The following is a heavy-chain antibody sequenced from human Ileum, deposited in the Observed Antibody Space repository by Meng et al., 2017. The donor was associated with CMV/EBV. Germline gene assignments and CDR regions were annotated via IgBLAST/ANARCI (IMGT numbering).Heavy chain of an antibody. CDR2: IIPISGTA. Sequence: SVHVSCKASGGTFSSYAISWVRQAPGQGLEWMGGIIPISGTANYAQKFQCRVTLTTDESTSTAYMELSSLRSGDTAVYYCARDLGNCAPKGSYDVDVWGQGTTVTVSS. CDR3: ARDLGNCAPKGSYDVDV. CDR1: GGTFSSYA. D-gene: IGHD4-23*01. J-gene: IGHJ6*02. V-gene: IGHV1-69*05.